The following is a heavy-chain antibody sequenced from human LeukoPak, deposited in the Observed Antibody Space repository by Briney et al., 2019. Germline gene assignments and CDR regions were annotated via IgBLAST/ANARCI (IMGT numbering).Heavy chain of an antibody. CDR3: AREGIGYDILTGYYDH. D-gene: IGHD3-9*01. V-gene: IGHV1-2*02. CDR2: INPNSGGT. J-gene: IGHJ4*02. Sequence: ASVKVSCKASGYTFTGYYMHWVRQAPGQGLEWMGWINPNSGGTNYAQKFQGRVTMTRDTSISTAYMELSRLRSDDTAVYYCAREGIGYDILTGYYDHWGQGTLVTVSS. CDR1: GYTFTGYY.